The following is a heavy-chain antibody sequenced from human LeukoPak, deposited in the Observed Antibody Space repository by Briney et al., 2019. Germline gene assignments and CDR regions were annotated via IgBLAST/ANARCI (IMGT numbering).Heavy chain of an antibody. Sequence: PSETLSLTCTVSGGSISSYYWSWIRQPAGKGLEWIGRIYTSGSTNYNPSLKSRVTMSVDTSKNQFSLKLSSVTAADTAVYYCAGEVLYYDFWSGYSSFDYWGQGTLVTVSS. CDR2: IYTSGST. CDR1: GGSISSYY. D-gene: IGHD3-3*01. J-gene: IGHJ4*02. CDR3: AGEVLYYDFWSGYSSFDY. V-gene: IGHV4-4*07.